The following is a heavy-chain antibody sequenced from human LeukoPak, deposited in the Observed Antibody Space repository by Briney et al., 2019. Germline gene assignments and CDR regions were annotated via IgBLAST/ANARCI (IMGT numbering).Heavy chain of an antibody. D-gene: IGHD4-11*01. CDR3: ARQDGSNLLADS. CDR1: NYFISSGYF. V-gene: IGHV4-38-2*01. J-gene: IGHJ5*01. Sequence: SETLSLTCAVSNYFISSGYFWGWIRQSPGKGLEWIGSVVHRGATSYNPSLKSRATLSLDTSKNQFSLTMTSVTAADTAVYYCARQDGSNLLADSWGQGTLVTVSS. CDR2: VVHRGAT.